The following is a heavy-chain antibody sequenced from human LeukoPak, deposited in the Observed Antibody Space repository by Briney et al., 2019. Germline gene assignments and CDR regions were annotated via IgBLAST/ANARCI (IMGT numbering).Heavy chain of an antibody. D-gene: IGHD4-17*01. V-gene: IGHV4-39*01. CDR2: IYDSGTT. CDR3: ARLESMTTVTTTIDY. J-gene: IGHJ4*02. CDR1: GGSIRSSYYY. Sequence: SETLSLTCTVSGGSIRSSYYYWGWIRQPPGKGLEWIGSIYDSGTTYYNPSLKSRVTISVDASRNQFSLKLSSVTAADTAVYYCARLESMTTVTTTIDYWGQGTLVTVSS.